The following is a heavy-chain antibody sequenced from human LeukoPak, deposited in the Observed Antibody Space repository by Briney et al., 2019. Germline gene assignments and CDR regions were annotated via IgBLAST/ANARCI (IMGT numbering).Heavy chain of an antibody. CDR3: AKNFGSGSRPLPEYGLDV. CDR2: IYSTGTT. CDR1: GGSISSYY. D-gene: IGHD3-10*01. J-gene: IGHJ6*02. Sequence: PSETLSLTCTVSGGSISSYYLSWIRQPPGKGLEWIGYIYSTGTTNYNPSLKSRVTLSVDTSRNQFSLKLSSVTAADTAVYYCAKNFGSGSRPLPEYGLDVWGQGTTVTVSS. V-gene: IGHV4-59*01.